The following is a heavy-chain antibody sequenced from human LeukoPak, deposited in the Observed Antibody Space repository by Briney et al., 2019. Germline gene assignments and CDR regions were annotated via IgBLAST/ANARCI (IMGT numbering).Heavy chain of an antibody. CDR3: ARLGPSAVVTNWFDP. V-gene: IGHV5-51*01. J-gene: IGHJ5*02. D-gene: IGHD2-21*02. Sequence: GESLKISCKGSGYSFPNYWVAWLRQMPGKGLDWMGIIYPGDSDVKYSPSFEGQVTISADTSIDTAYLQWSSLGASDSAIYYCARLGPSAVVTNWFDPWGQGTLVTVSS. CDR2: IYPGDSDV. CDR1: GYSFPNYW.